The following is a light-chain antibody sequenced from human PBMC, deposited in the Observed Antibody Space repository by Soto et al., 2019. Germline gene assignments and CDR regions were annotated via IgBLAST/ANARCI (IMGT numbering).Light chain of an antibody. CDR1: QSISSW. CDR3: QQYNSYWWT. Sequence: DIQMTQSPSTLSASVGDRVTITCRASQSISSWLAWYQQKPGKAPKLLIYKASSLESGVPSRFIGGGSGTGFNLTISRLQADDFATYYYQQYNSYWWTFGQGPKVEIK. J-gene: IGKJ1*01. CDR2: KAS. V-gene: IGKV1-5*03.